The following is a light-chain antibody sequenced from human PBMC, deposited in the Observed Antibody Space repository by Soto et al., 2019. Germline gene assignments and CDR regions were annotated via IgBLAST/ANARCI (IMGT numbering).Light chain of an antibody. CDR2: EVS. CDR3: SSYTNSRPLV. CDR1: SSDVGSYNR. J-gene: IGLJ2*01. V-gene: IGLV2-18*02. Sequence: QSALTQPPSVSGSPGQSVTISCTGTSSDVGSYNRVSWYQQPPGTAPKLMIHEVSNRPSGVPDRFSGSKSGNTASLTISGPQAGDGADYYCSSYTNSRPLVFGGGTKLTVL.